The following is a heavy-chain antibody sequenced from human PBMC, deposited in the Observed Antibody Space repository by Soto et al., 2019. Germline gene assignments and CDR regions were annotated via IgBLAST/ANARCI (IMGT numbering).Heavy chain of an antibody. CDR2: INDSGNT. J-gene: IGHJ3*01. Sequence: SETLSLTCDVTGGSFSGHYCSWVRQPPGKGLEWIGEINDSGNTHYNASLRSRVSIVLDTSKSQTSLKLSSVTAADTAIYFCARGTCIVIACYGCPQYQLSFSGQ. D-gene: IGHD3-16*02. CDR1: GGSFSGHY. CDR3: ARGTCIVIACYGCPQYQLSF. V-gene: IGHV4-34*01.